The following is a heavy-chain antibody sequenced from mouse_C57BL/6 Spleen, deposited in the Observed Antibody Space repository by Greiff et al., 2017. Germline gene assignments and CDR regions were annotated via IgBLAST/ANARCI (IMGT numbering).Heavy chain of an antibody. J-gene: IGHJ2*01. CDR3: ARWDYSNY. CDR1: GYTFTSYW. D-gene: IGHD2-5*01. V-gene: IGHV1-69*01. Sequence: QVQLQQPGAELVMPGASVKLSCKASGYTFTSYWMHWVKQRPGQGLEWIGEIDPSDSYTNYNQKFKGKSTLTVDKSSSTAYMQLSSLTSEDSAVYYCARWDYSNYWGQGTTLTVSS. CDR2: IDPSDSYT.